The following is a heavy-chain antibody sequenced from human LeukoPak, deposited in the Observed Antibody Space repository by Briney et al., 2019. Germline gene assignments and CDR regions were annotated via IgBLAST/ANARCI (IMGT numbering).Heavy chain of an antibody. Sequence: SETLSLTCTVSGGSISSYYWSWIRQPPEKGLEWIGYIYYSGSTNYNPSLKSRVTISVDTSKNQFPLKLSSVTAADTAVYYCASHPASDPGAFDPWGQGTLVTVSS. J-gene: IGHJ5*02. V-gene: IGHV4-59*01. CDR2: IYYSGST. CDR1: GGSISSYY. D-gene: IGHD4/OR15-4a*01. CDR3: ASHPASDPGAFDP.